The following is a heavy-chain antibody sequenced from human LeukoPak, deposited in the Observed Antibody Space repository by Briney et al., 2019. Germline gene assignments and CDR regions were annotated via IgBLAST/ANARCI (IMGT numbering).Heavy chain of an antibody. CDR2: IKQDGSEK. V-gene: IGHV3-7*01. CDR3: ARDSGIQLWLFGSYSNYFDY. Sequence: GGSLRLSCAASGFTFSSYWMSWVRQAPGKGLEWVANIKQDGSEKYYVDSVKGRFTISRDNAKNSLYLQMNSLRAEDTAVYYCARDSGIQLWLFGSYSNYFDYWGQGTLVTVSS. J-gene: IGHJ4*02. CDR1: GFTFSSYW. D-gene: IGHD5-18*01.